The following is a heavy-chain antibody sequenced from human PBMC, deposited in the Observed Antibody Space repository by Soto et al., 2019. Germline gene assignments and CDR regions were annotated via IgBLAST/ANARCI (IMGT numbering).Heavy chain of an antibody. Sequence: QVQLVESGGGVVQPGRSLRLSCAASGFTFSSYGMHWVRQAPGKGLEWVAVIWYDGSNKYYADSVKGRFSILRDNSKNSLYFQMNSLRAEDMAVYYCARSLAVLWCGELLFYGMDVWGQGTTVTVSS. CDR3: ARSLAVLWCGELLFYGMDV. CDR1: GFTFSSYG. D-gene: IGHD3-10*01. J-gene: IGHJ6*02. CDR2: IWYDGSNK. V-gene: IGHV3-33*01.